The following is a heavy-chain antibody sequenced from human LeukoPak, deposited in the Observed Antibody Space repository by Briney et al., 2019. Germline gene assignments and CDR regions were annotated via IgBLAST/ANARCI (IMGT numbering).Heavy chain of an antibody. CDR3: ARVLRGYSGYDGVPFDY. CDR1: GGSISSYN. V-gene: IGHV4-59*01. D-gene: IGHD5-12*01. Sequence: SETLSLTCIVSGGSISSYNWNWIRQPPGKGLEWIGYMYNSGSTNNNPSLKSRVTISVDKSKNQFSLKLSSVTAADTAVYYCARVLRGYSGYDGVPFDYWGQGTLVTVSS. J-gene: IGHJ4*02. CDR2: MYNSGST.